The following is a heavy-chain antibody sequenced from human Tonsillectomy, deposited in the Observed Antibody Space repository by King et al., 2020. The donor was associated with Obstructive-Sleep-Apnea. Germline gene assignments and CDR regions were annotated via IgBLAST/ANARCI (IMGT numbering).Heavy chain of an antibody. CDR3: ASGSGTKYN. V-gene: IGHV4-59*12. Sequence: VQLQESGPGLVKPSETLSLTCTVSGGSISNYYWSWIRQPPGKGLDWIGFIYYIVNTGYNPSLRGRVTLSLDTSKNKFSLKLRSVTATDTATYYCASGSGTKYNWGQGTLVTVSS. J-gene: IGHJ4*02. CDR2: IYYIVNT. D-gene: IGHD1-26*01. CDR1: GGSISNYY.